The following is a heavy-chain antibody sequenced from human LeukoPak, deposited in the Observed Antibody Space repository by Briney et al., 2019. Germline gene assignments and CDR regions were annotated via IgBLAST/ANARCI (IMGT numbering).Heavy chain of an antibody. Sequence: GGSLRLSCAASGFTFSSYSMNWVRQAPGKGLEWVSAISGSGGSTYYADSVKGRFTISRDNSKNTLYLQMNSLRAEDTAVYYCAIRPYRYYFDYWGQGTLVTVSS. CDR3: AIRPYRYYFDY. V-gene: IGHV3-23*01. CDR2: ISGSGGST. CDR1: GFTFSSYS. D-gene: IGHD1-1*01. J-gene: IGHJ4*02.